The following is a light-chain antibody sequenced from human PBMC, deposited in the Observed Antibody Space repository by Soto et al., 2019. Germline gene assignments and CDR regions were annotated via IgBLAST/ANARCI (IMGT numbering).Light chain of an antibody. J-gene: IGKJ3*01. CDR1: QDISKF. Sequence: IQMTQSPPSLSASVGDRVTITCQASQDISKFLNWYQQKPGKAPQLLIYDASTLKPGAPSRFSGSGSGTGYTLTISSLQPEDIATYYCQQYANLPLTFGPGTKVEIK. CDR2: DAS. CDR3: QQYANLPLT. V-gene: IGKV1-33*01.